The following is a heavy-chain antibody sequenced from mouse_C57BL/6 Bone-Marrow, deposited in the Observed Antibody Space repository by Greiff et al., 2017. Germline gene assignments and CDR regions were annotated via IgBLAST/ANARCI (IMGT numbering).Heavy chain of an antibody. D-gene: IGHD1-1*01. J-gene: IGHJ2*01. CDR2: IWSGGST. Sequence: VQLQQSGPGLVQPSQSLSITCTVSGFSLTSYGVHWVRQSPGKGLEWLGVIWSGGSTDYNAAFIARLSISKDNSTSHVFFKMNSLQADDTAIYYCARNIYYYGSSLDYWGQGTTLTVSS. CDR3: ARNIYYYGSSLDY. CDR1: GFSLTSYG. V-gene: IGHV2-2*01.